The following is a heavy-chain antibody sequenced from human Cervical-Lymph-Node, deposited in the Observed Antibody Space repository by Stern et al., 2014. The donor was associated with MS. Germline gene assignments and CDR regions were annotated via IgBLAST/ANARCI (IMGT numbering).Heavy chain of an antibody. V-gene: IGHV4-34*01. J-gene: IGHJ4*02. CDR1: GGSFSAYY. D-gene: IGHD4-11*01. CDR3: ARSAFYSNYAPFDY. CDR2: ISHSGST. Sequence: QVQLQQWGAGLLKPSETLSLTCTVYGGSFSAYYWSWIRQPPGKGLEWIGEISHSGSTNYNSSLESRVTISLEPSQNQLSLKLSFVTAADTAVYFCARSAFYSNYAPFDYWGQGTLVTVSS.